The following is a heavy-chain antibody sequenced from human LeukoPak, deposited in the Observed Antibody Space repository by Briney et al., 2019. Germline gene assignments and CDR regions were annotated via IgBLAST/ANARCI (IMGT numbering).Heavy chain of an antibody. V-gene: IGHV4-31*03. D-gene: IGHD3-10*01. CDR3: ARDGSRGFDY. J-gene: IGHJ4*02. Sequence: SETLSLTCTVSGGSISSGGYYWGWIRQHPGKGLEWIGYIYYSGSTYYNPSLKSRVTISVDTSKNQFSLKLSSVTAADTAAYYCARDGSRGFDYWGQGTLVTVSS. CDR1: GGSISSGGYY. CDR2: IYYSGST.